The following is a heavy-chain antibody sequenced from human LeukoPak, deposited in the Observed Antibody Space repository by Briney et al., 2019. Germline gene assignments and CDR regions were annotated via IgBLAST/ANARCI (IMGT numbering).Heavy chain of an antibody. J-gene: IGHJ3*02. CDR2: IYYSGST. V-gene: IGHV4-59*01. CDR1: GGSISSYY. Sequence: SETLSLTCTVSGGSISSYYWSWIRQPPGKGLEWIGYIYYSGSTNYNPSLKSRVTISVDTSKNQFSLKLSSVTAADTAVYYCARTPPSSALWFGVPFAAFDIWGQGTMVTVSS. CDR3: ARTPPSSALWFGVPFAAFDI. D-gene: IGHD3-10*01.